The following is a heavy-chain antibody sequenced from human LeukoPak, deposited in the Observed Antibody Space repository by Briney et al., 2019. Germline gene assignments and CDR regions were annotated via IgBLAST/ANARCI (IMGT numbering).Heavy chain of an antibody. J-gene: IGHJ1*01. D-gene: IGHD1-14*01. Sequence: SETLSLTCAVYGVSFSGYYWSWIRQPPGKGLEWIGEINHSGSTNYNPSLKSRVTISVDTSKNQFSLKLSSVTAADTAVYYCARGLTPQHWGQGTLVTVSS. V-gene: IGHV4-34*01. CDR1: GVSFSGYY. CDR2: INHSGST. CDR3: ARGLTPQH.